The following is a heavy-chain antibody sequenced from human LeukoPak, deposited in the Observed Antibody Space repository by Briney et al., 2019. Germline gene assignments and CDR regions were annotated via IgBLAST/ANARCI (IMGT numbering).Heavy chain of an antibody. D-gene: IGHD6-19*01. Sequence: GSLRLSCAASGFTFSSYAMSWVRQPPGKGLEWIGEIQHGGTTNYNPSLKSRATISLDTSKNQLSLKLSSVTAADTAVYYCVRNGWFSLDYWGQGTLVSVSS. V-gene: IGHV4-34*08. J-gene: IGHJ4*02. CDR3: VRNGWFSLDY. CDR2: IQHGGTT. CDR1: GFTFSSYA.